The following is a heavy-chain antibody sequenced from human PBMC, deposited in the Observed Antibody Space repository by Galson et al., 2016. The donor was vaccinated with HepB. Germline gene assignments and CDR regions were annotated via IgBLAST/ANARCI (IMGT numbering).Heavy chain of an antibody. CDR3: ARMGSGNYLFDY. V-gene: IGHV2-70*04. CDR2: IDWDADK. Sequence: PALVKPTQTLTLTCSFSGFSLKTSGLRVSWIRQPPGKALEWLARIDWDADKFYSTSLKTRLSTSKDTSKNQVVLRMTNMDPVDTATYCCARMGSGNYLFDYWGQGILVTVSS. D-gene: IGHD1-26*01. CDR1: GFSLKTSGLR. J-gene: IGHJ4*02.